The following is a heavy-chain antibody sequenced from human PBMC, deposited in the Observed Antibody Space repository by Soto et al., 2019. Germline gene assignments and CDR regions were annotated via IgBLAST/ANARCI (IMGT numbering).Heavy chain of an antibody. CDR2: IYYSGST. D-gene: IGHD3-9*01. V-gene: IGHV4-39*01. J-gene: IGHJ5*02. CDR3: ARGPPVLGYFDWANWFDP. Sequence: SETLSLTCTVSGGSISSSSYYWGWIRQPPGKGLEWIGSIYYSGSTYYNPSLKSRVTISVDTSKNQFSLKLSSVTAADTAVYYCARGPPVLGYFDWANWFDPWGQGTLVTVSS. CDR1: GGSISSSSYY.